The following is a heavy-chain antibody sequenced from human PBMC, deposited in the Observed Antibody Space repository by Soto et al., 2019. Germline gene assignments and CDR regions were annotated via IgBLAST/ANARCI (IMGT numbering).Heavy chain of an antibody. CDR2: TYYSGST. CDR1: GGSISSGGYY. D-gene: IGHD5-12*01. CDR3: ARDRGHIDY. Sequence: PSETLSLTCTVSGGSISSGGYYWSWIRQHPGKGLEWIGYTYYSGSTYYNPSLMSRVTISVDTSKNQFSLKLSSATAADTAVYHCARDRGHIDYWGQGTLVTVYS. J-gene: IGHJ4*02. V-gene: IGHV4-31*03.